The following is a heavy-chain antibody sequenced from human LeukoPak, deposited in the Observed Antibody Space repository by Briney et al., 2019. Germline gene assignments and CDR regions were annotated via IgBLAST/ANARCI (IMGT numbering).Heavy chain of an antibody. V-gene: IGHV4-4*02. CDR3: ARGGALLWFGELQGGMDV. CDR1: GGSISSSNW. CDR2: INHSGST. J-gene: IGHJ6*02. Sequence: SETLSLTCAVSGGSISSSNWWSWVRQPPGKGLEWIGEINHSGSTNYNPSLKSRVTISVDTSKNQFSLKLSSVTAADTAVYYCARGGALLWFGELQGGMDVWGQGTTVTVSS. D-gene: IGHD3-10*01.